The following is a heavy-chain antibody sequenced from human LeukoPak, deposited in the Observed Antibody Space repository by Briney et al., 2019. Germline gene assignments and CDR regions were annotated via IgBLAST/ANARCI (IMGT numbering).Heavy chain of an antibody. CDR3: TRRGSSGYLDY. Sequence: GGSLKLSCAASGFTFSGSAMHWFRQASGKGLEWVGRIRSKANSYATAYAASVKGRFTISRDDSKNTAYLQMNSLKTEDTAVYYCTRRGSSGYLDYWGQGTLVTVSS. J-gene: IGHJ4*02. V-gene: IGHV3-73*01. CDR2: IRSKANSYAT. D-gene: IGHD3-22*01. CDR1: GFTFSGSA.